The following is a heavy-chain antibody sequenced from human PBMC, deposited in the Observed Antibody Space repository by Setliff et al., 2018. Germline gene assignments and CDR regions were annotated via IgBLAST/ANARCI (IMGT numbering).Heavy chain of an antibody. J-gene: IGHJ6*02. CDR1: GGSISSYY. V-gene: IGHV4-59*01. D-gene: IGHD6-13*01. CDR3: ARDRPIAAAGTFIRYYYYYGMDV. CDR2: IYYSGST. Sequence: LSLTCTVSGGSISSYYWSWIRQPPGKGLEWIGYIYYSGSTNYNPSLKSRVTISVDTSKNQFSLKLSSVTAADTAVYYCARDRPIAAAGTFIRYYYYYGMDVWGQGTTVTAP.